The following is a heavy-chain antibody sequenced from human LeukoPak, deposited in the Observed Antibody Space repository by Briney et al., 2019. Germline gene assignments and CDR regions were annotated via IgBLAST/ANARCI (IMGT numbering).Heavy chain of an antibody. V-gene: IGHV4-61*02. CDR1: GDSISSSDNY. Sequence: SETLSLTCTVSGDSISSSDNYWSWIRQPAGKGLEWIGRISPSGSTIYSPSLKSRVTLSVDTSKNQFSLKLTSVTAADTAIYYCARGSVRLDYWGQGTLVTVSS. CDR2: ISPSGST. J-gene: IGHJ4*02. D-gene: IGHD4-17*01. CDR3: ARGSVRLDY.